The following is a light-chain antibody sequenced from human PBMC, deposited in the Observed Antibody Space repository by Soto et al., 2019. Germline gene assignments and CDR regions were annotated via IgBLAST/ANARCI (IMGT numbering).Light chain of an antibody. CDR1: NSNIGRNY. CDR2: ENN. J-gene: IGLJ1*01. Sequence: QSVLTQPPSVSATPGQNVIISCSGSNSNIGRNYVAWYQQLPGTAPKVLIYENNKRPSGIPDRFSGAKSGTSATLGITGLQTGDEADYYCGTWDRSLTTSYVFGTGTKVTVL. V-gene: IGLV1-51*01. CDR3: GTWDRSLTTSYV.